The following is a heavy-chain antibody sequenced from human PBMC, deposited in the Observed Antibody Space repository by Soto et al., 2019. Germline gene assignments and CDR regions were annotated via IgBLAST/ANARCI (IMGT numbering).Heavy chain of an antibody. CDR3: ARCTGSYSPYRHYYFDY. CDR1: GGSFSGYY. V-gene: IGHV4-34*01. Sequence: PSETLSLTCAVYGGSFSGYYWSWIRQPPGKGLERIGEINHSGSTNYNPSLKSRVTISVDTSKNQFSLKLSSVTAADTAVYYCARCTGSYSPYRHYYFDYWGQGTLVTVSS. CDR2: INHSGST. J-gene: IGHJ4*02. D-gene: IGHD3-10*02.